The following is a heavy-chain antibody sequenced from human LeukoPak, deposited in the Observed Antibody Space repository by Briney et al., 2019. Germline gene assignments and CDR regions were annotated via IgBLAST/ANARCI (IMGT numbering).Heavy chain of an antibody. D-gene: IGHD3-3*01. CDR3: ARGHGGAYDFWSGFRIYWFDP. Sequence: SETLSLTCTVFGGSISGYYWNWIRQVPGKGLEWIGFLHHSGSTDYNPSLQSRVTISVDTSKNQFSLKLSSVTAADTAVYYCARGHGGAYDFWSGFRIYWFDPWGQGTLVTVSS. CDR2: LHHSGST. V-gene: IGHV4-59*12. J-gene: IGHJ5*02. CDR1: GGSISGYY.